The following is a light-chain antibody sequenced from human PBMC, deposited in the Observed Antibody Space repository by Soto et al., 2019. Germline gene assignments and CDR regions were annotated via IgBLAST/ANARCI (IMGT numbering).Light chain of an antibody. V-gene: IGLV1-51*01. CDR3: GLWDSRMSAYV. Sequence: VLTQPPSVSAGRVQKVTISFSGSSSNIWGNSVSWYQQLPGTAPKLLIYDDNKRPSGIPDRFSGSKSGPSATLGITGFQTGEEADYYCGLWDSRMSAYVFGTGPKVT. CDR2: DDN. J-gene: IGLJ1*01. CDR1: SSNIWGNS.